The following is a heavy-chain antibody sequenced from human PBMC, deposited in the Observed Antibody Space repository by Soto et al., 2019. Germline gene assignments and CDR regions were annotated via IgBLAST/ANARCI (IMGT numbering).Heavy chain of an antibody. CDR2: IYYSGST. Sequence: SETLSLTCTVSGGSISSGGYYWSWIRQHPGKGLEWIGYIYYSGSTYYNPSLKSRVTISVDTSKNQFSLKLSSVTAADTAVYYCARSSYCGGDCLDFQHWGQGTLVTVSS. V-gene: IGHV4-31*03. CDR1: GGSISSGGYY. CDR3: ARSSYCGGDCLDFQH. J-gene: IGHJ1*01. D-gene: IGHD2-21*02.